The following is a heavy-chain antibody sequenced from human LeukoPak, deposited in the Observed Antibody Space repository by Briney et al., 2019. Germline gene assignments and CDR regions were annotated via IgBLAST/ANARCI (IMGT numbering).Heavy chain of an antibody. D-gene: IGHD6-13*01. CDR2: ISGSGGST. J-gene: IGHJ4*02. CDR1: GFTFSSYA. Sequence: GGSLRLSCAASGFTFSSYAMSWVRQAPGKGLEGVSAISGSGGSTYYADSVKGRFTISRDNSKNTLYLQMNSLRPEDTAVYYSQKEYRLSWYLVWGQGNLVTVSS. V-gene: IGHV3-23*01. CDR3: QKEYRLSWYLV.